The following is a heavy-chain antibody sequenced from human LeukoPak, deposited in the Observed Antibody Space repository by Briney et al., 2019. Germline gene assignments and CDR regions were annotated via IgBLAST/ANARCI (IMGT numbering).Heavy chain of an antibody. CDR1: GFTFSTYA. CDR3: VKDRGGIQRDFDY. CDR2: INYDGGST. D-gene: IGHD5-18*01. Sequence: PGGSLRLSCAASGFTFSTYAMHWVRQAPGKGLEYVSDINYDGGSTYYADSVKGRFTISRDNSKNTLYLQMSSLRSEDTAVYFCVKDRGGIQRDFDYWGQGTLVTVSS. V-gene: IGHV3-64D*06. J-gene: IGHJ4*02.